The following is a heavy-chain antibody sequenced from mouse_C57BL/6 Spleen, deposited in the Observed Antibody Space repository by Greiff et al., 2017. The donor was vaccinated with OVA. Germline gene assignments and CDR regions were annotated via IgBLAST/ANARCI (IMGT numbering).Heavy chain of an antibody. D-gene: IGHD2-5*01. CDR3: ARKSYSNYNAMDY. CDR2: IYPSDSET. CDR1: GYTFTSYW. Sequence: QVHVKQPGAELVRPGSSVKLSCKASGYTFTSYWMDWVKQRPGQGLEWIGNIYPSDSETHYNQKFKDKATLTVDKSSSTAYMQLSSLTSEDSAVYYCARKSYSNYNAMDYWGQGTSVTVSS. V-gene: IGHV1-61*01. J-gene: IGHJ4*01.